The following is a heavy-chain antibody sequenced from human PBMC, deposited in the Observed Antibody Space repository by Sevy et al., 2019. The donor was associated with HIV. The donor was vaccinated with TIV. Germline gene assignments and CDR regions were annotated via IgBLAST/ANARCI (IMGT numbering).Heavy chain of an antibody. CDR3: ARGTTVTRIDY. V-gene: IGHV5-51*01. J-gene: IGHJ4*02. CDR2: IYPGDSHT. Sequence: GESLKISCKGSGYSFTSYWIGWVRQMPGKRLEWMGIIYPGDSHTRYSPSFQGQVTISADKSISTAYLQWSSLKASDTAMYFCARGTTVTRIDYWGQGTLVSVSS. CDR1: GYSFTSYW. D-gene: IGHD4-17*01.